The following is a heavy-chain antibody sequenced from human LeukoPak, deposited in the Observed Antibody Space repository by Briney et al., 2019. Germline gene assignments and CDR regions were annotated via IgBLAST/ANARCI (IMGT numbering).Heavy chain of an antibody. D-gene: IGHD3-22*01. V-gene: IGHV4-59*12. CDR3: ARTRYDSSGYHDAFDI. Sequence: SETLSLTCTVSGGSISSYYWSWIRQPPGKGLEWIGYIYYSGSTNYNPSLKSRVTMSVDTSRNQFSLKLSSVTAVDTAVYCCARTRYDSSGYHDAFDIWGQGTMVTVSS. CDR1: GGSISSYY. J-gene: IGHJ3*02. CDR2: IYYSGST.